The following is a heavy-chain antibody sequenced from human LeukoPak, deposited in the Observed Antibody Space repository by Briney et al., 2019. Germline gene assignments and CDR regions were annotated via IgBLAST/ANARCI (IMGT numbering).Heavy chain of an antibody. CDR1: GGSFSGYY. CDR3: AREGGSYLWNWFDP. V-gene: IGHV4-34*01. CDR2: INHSGST. J-gene: IGHJ5*02. D-gene: IGHD1-26*01. Sequence: SETLSLTCAVYGGSFSGYYWSWIRQPPGKGLEWIGEINHSGSTNYNPSLKSRVTISVDTSKNQFSLKLSSVTPEDTAVYYCAREGGSYLWNWFDPWGQGTLVTVSS.